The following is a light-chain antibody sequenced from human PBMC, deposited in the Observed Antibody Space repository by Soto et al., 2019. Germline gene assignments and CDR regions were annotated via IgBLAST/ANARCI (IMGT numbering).Light chain of an antibody. CDR1: QGIRND. Sequence: AIQMTQYPSSMSASVGDRVTITCRASQGIRNDLGWYQQKPGKAPKLLIYAASSLQSGVPSRFSGSGSGTDFTLTISSLQPEDFATYYCLQDYNYPWTFGQGTKVEIK. J-gene: IGKJ1*01. V-gene: IGKV1-6*01. CDR3: LQDYNYPWT. CDR2: AAS.